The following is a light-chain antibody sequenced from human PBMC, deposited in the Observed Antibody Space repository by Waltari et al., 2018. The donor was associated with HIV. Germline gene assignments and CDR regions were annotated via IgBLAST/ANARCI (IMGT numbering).Light chain of an antibody. V-gene: IGLV1-40*01. CDR1: SSNIGTGYD. Sequence: QSVLTQPPSVSGAPGQRVTISCTRDSSNIGTGYDVHWYQQLPGTAPKLLISDNVNRPSGVPDRFSESTSGTSASLSITGLQAEDEADYYCHSHDRGLGGSVFGGGTKVTVL. J-gene: IGLJ3*02. CDR2: DNV. CDR3: HSHDRGLGGSV.